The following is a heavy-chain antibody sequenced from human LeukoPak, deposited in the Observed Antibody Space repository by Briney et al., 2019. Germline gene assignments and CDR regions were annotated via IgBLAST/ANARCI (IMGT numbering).Heavy chain of an antibody. D-gene: IGHD3-10*01. CDR2: IYYSGST. CDR3: ARSLVREFRYFDY. V-gene: IGHV4-31*03. CDR1: GGSISSGGYY. J-gene: IGHJ4*02. Sequence: SETLSLTCTVSGGSISSGGYYWSWIRQHPGKGLEWIGYIYYSGSTYYNPSLKSRVTISVDTSKNQFSLKLSSVTAADTAVYYCARSLVREFRYFDYWGQGTLVTVSS.